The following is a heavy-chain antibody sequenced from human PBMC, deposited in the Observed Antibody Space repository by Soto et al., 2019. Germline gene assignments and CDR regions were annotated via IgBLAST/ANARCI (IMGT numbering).Heavy chain of an antibody. J-gene: IGHJ4*02. CDR3: ARGRGLAARPQHIDS. CDR2: MSYDGSDK. V-gene: IGHV3-30-3*01. CDR1: GFMFTGYA. Sequence: QVQLVESGGGVVQPGRSLRLSCEASGFMFTGYAMHWVRQAPGKGLEWVAVMSYDGSDKFYRATVKGRFTISRDISKNTLFLEMTSLRTEDTALYFCARGRGLAARPQHIDSWGQGTLVTVSS. D-gene: IGHD6-6*01.